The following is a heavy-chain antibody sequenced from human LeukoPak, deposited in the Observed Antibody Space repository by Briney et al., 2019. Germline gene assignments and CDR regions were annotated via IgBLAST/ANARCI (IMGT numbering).Heavy chain of an antibody. Sequence: SETLSLTCTVSGGSISSSNHYWGWIRKPPGKGLEWIGYIYYSGSTNYNRARKSRVTISVDTSKNEFSLKLSSRTAADTDVYYCARVYYDYVWGSYRIFDYWGQGTLVTVSS. CDR1: GGSISSSNHY. J-gene: IGHJ4*02. V-gene: IGHV4-61*05. CDR2: IYYSGST. D-gene: IGHD3-16*02. CDR3: ARVYYDYVWGSYRIFDY.